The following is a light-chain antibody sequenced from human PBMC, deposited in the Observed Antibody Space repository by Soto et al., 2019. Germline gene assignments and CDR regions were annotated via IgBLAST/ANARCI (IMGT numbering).Light chain of an antibody. Sequence: EIVLTQSPGTLSLSPGDRATLSCRASQSVSSSYLAWYQQRPGQAPRLLIYDASNRATGIPDRFSGSGSGTDFTLTISRLEPEDFAVYYCQQHGTSPITFGQGTRLEIK. CDR3: QQHGTSPIT. CDR2: DAS. J-gene: IGKJ5*01. CDR1: QSVSSSY. V-gene: IGKV3-20*01.